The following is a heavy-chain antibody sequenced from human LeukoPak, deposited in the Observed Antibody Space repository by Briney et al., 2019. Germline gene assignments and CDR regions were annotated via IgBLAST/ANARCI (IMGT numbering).Heavy chain of an antibody. CDR2: ISGSGGST. CDR1: GFTFSSYG. V-gene: IGHV3-23*01. Sequence: PGGSLRLSCAASGFTFSSYGMSWVRQAPGKGLEWVSAISGSGGSTYYADSVKGRFTISRDNSKNTLYLQMNSLRAEDTAVYYCAREDCSGGSCYPNLDYWGQGTLVTVSS. CDR3: AREDCSGGSCYPNLDY. J-gene: IGHJ4*02. D-gene: IGHD2-15*01.